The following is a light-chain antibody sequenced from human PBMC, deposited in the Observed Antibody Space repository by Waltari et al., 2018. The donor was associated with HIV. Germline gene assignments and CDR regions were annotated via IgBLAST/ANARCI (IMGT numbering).Light chain of an antibody. CDR1: ALSRHF. V-gene: IGLV3-25*03. J-gene: IGLJ2*01. CDR2: QDV. CDR3: QSAHNSHTI. Sequence: SYDLTQAPSVSVTPGQTAKIPCSGDALSRHFVSWYRQKPGQAPMMIIFQDVQRPSGIPARFSASTSGTIATLTISEVQAEDEADYYCQSAHNSHTIFGGRTKLTVL.